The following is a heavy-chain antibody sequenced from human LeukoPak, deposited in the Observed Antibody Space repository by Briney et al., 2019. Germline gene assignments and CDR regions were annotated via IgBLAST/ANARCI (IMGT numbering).Heavy chain of an antibody. CDR3: ARVNFCPRCHFDY. CDR1: GFTFSTYW. CDR2: IRPDGSST. V-gene: IGHV3-74*01. D-gene: IGHD2/OR15-2a*01. Sequence: GGSLRLSCAVSGFTFSTYWMHWVRQVPGKGLVWLSRIRPDGSSTSYADSVRGRFTTSRDNAKNTLYLQMNTLRAEDTAVYYCARVNFCPRCHFDYWGQGALVIVSS. J-gene: IGHJ4*02.